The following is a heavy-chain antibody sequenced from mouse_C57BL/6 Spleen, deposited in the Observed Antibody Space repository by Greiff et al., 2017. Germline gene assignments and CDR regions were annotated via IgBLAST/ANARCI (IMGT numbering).Heavy chain of an antibody. CDR1: GYSFTDYN. V-gene: IGHV1-39*01. CDR2: INPNYGTT. J-gene: IGHJ2*01. Sequence: EVQLQQSGPELVKPGASVKISCKASGYSFTDYNMNWVKQSNGKRLEWIGVINPNYGTTSYNQKFKGKATLTVDQSPSTAYMQLNSLTSENSAVYYCARKGNYVSSPYDYWGQGTTLTVSS. D-gene: IGHD1-1*01. CDR3: ARKGNYVSSPYDY.